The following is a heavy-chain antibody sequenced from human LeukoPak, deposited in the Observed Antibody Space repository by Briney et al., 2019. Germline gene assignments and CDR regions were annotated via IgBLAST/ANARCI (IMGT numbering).Heavy chain of an antibody. CDR2: ISSNGGST. D-gene: IGHD3-10*01. CDR3: AKDPLPVIATSYFDS. J-gene: IGHJ4*02. V-gene: IGHV3-64*01. Sequence: GGSLRLSCAGSGFTFSSYAMHWVRQAPGKGLEYVSGISSNGGSTYHANSVKGRFTISRDNSQNTLYLQMNSLRAEDTAVYYCAKDPLPVIATSYFDSWGQGTLVTVSS. CDR1: GFTFSSYA.